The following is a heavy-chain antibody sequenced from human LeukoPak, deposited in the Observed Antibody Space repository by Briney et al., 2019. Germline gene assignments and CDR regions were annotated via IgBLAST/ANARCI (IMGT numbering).Heavy chain of an antibody. Sequence: GASVKVSCKASGGTFSSYTISWVRQAPGQGLEWMGGIIPIFGTANYAQKFQGRVTITADESTSTAYMELSSLSSEDTAVYYCARASGSYYPLDYWGQGTLVTVSS. CDR1: GGTFSSYT. J-gene: IGHJ4*02. CDR3: ARASGSYYPLDY. CDR2: IIPIFGTA. V-gene: IGHV1-69*01. D-gene: IGHD1-26*01.